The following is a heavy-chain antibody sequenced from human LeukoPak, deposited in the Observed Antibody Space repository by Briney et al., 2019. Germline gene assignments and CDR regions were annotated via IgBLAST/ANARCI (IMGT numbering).Heavy chain of an antibody. Sequence: GRSLRLSCAASGFTFSSYGMHWVRQAPGKGLEWVAVISYDGSNKYYADSVKGRFTISRDNSKNTLYLQMNSLRAEDTAVYYCAKDQDYSKLWFDYYYYGMDVWGQGTTVTVSS. V-gene: IGHV3-30*18. CDR2: ISYDGSNK. CDR3: AKDQDYSKLWFDYYYYGMDV. D-gene: IGHD4-4*01. CDR1: GFTFSSYG. J-gene: IGHJ6*02.